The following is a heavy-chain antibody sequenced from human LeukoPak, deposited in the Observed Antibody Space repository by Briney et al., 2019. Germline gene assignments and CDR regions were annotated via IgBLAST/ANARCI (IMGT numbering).Heavy chain of an antibody. CDR2: IYYSGST. Sequence: SETLSLTCTVSGGSISSYYWSWIRQPPGKGLEWIGYIYYSGSTNYNPSLKSRVTISVDTSKNQFSLKLSSVTAADTAVYYCARGSYGDYVSPSDYWGQGTLVTVSS. D-gene: IGHD4-17*01. V-gene: IGHV4-59*01. J-gene: IGHJ4*02. CDR1: GGSISSYY. CDR3: ARGSYGDYVSPSDY.